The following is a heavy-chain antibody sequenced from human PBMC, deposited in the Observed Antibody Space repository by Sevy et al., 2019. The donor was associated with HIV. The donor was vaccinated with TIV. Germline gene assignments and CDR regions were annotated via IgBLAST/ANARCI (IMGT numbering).Heavy chain of an antibody. Sequence: GGSLRLSCVASGFRFSDEPMNWVRQAPGTGLEWISNIRSDSSVMSYADTVRGRFTVSRDNARNSLSLQLNSLRDEDTALYYCMRDTQFGFDYWGQRTLVTVSS. J-gene: IGHJ4*02. CDR2: IRSDSSVM. CDR3: MRDTQFGFDY. V-gene: IGHV3-48*02. CDR1: GFRFSDEP. D-gene: IGHD3-16*01.